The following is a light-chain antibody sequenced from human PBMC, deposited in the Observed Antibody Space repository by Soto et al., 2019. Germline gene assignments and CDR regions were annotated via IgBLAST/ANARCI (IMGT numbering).Light chain of an antibody. CDR1: QSVSSN. J-gene: IGKJ1*01. CDR2: GAS. V-gene: IGKV3-15*01. Sequence: EIVMTQSPATLSVSPGERATLSCRASQSVSSNLAWYQQKPGQAPRLLIYGASTRATGIPARFSGSGSGTEFTLTISILQSEDFAVYYCQQYNNWPPWTFGQGTTVEIK. CDR3: QQYNNWPPWT.